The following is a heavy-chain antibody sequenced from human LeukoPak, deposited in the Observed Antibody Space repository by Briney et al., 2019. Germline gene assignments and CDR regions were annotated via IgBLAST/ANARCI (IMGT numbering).Heavy chain of an antibody. CDR3: TTVTHFYL. Sequence: GGSLRLSCAGSGFTFSGAWLSWVRQAPGKGLEWIGRIQGGGTTDYAAPVKGRFTISRDDSKATLYLQMNSLKTEDTAICYCTTVTHFYLGGQGILVTVSS. V-gene: IGHV3-15*01. CDR2: IQGGGTT. CDR1: GFTFSGAW. D-gene: IGHD2/OR15-2a*01. J-gene: IGHJ4*02.